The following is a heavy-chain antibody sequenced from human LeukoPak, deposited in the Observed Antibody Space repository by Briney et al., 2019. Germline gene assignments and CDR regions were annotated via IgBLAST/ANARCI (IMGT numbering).Heavy chain of an antibody. J-gene: IGHJ4*02. CDR3: AGPPQAGPFDY. Sequence: GGSLRLSCAGSGFIFSNDWMTWVRQAPGKGLEWVANIKQDGSAKDYVDSMKRRLTISRDNAKNSLYLQMNCLRAEDTAVYYCAGPPQAGPFDYWGQGTLVTVSS. D-gene: IGHD6-19*01. CDR2: IKQDGSAK. CDR1: GFIFSNDW. V-gene: IGHV3-7*01.